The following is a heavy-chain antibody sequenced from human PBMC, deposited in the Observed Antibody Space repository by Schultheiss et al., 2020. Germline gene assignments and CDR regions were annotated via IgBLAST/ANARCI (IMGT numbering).Heavy chain of an antibody. D-gene: IGHD4-17*01. CDR2: IWYDGSNK. V-gene: IGHV3-33*01. CDR1: GFTFSSYG. CDR3: ARESYYGALG. J-gene: IGHJ4*02. Sequence: GESLKISCAASGFTFSSYGMHWVRQAPGKGLEWVAVIWYDGSNKYYADSVKGRFTISRDNAKNSLYLQMNSLRAEDTAVYYCARESYYGALGWGQGTLVTVSS.